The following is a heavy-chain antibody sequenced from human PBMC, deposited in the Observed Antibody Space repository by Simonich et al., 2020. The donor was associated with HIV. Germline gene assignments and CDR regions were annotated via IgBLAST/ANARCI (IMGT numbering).Heavy chain of an antibody. V-gene: IGHV4-34*01. Sequence: QVQLQQWGAGLLKPSETLSLTCAVYGGSSSGYYWSWIRQPPGKGLEWIGDIDDSGSPTNRPSPKSRVTISLDTSKNQFSLKLSSVTAADTAVYYCARHSGYADAFDIWGQGTMITVSS. J-gene: IGHJ3*02. CDR1: GGSSSGYY. D-gene: IGHD5-12*01. CDR3: ARHSGYADAFDI. CDR2: IDDSGSP.